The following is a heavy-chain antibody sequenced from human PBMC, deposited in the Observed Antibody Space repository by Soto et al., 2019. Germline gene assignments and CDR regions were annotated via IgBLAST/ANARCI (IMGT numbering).Heavy chain of an antibody. D-gene: IGHD6-13*01. V-gene: IGHV3-33*01. CDR3: ARDRIASPGPDAFDI. CDR2: IWFDGNNK. Sequence: GGSLRLSCAASGFTFSSYGMHWVRQAPGKGLEWVAIIWFDGNNKYYADSVKGRFTISRDNSKNTLYLQLSSLRAEDTAVYYCARDRIASPGPDAFDIWGQGTMVTVSS. J-gene: IGHJ3*02. CDR1: GFTFSSYG.